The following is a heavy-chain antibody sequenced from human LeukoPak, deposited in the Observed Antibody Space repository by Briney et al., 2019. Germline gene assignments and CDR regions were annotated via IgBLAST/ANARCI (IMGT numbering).Heavy chain of an antibody. CDR1: GFTFSSYA. J-gene: IGHJ4*02. V-gene: IGHV3-23*01. CDR2: IRDSGSST. CDR3: AKYGPQDSGSSHFDY. D-gene: IGHD1-26*01. Sequence: GGALRLSCAASGFTFSSYAMSWVRQAPGKGLEWVSAIRDSGSSTHYADSVKGRFTTSRDNSKNTLFLQMNSLRAEDMAIYYCAKYGPQDSGSSHFDYWGQGALVTVSS.